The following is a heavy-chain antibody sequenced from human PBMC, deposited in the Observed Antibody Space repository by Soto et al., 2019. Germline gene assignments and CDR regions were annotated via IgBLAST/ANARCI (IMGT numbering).Heavy chain of an antibody. CDR3: ARSQGSSTSLEIYYYYYYGMDV. D-gene: IGHD2-2*01. Sequence: GASVKVSCKASGYTFTSYGISWVRQAPGQGLEWMGWISAYNGNTNYAQKLQGRVTMTTDTSTSTAYMGLSSLRSEDTAVYYCARSQGSSTSLEIYYYYYYGMDVWGQGTTVTVSS. CDR1: GYTFTSYG. J-gene: IGHJ6*02. CDR2: ISAYNGNT. V-gene: IGHV1-18*01.